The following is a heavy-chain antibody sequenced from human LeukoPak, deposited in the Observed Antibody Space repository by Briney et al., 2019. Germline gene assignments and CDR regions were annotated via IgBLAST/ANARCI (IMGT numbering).Heavy chain of an antibody. Sequence: SETLSLTCAVYGGSFSGYYWSWIRQPPGKGLEWIGEINHSGSTNYNPSLKSRVTISVDMSKNQFSLKLSSVTAADTAVYYCARGGYYDSSGYYFRYYFDYWGQGTLVTVSS. J-gene: IGHJ4*02. CDR2: INHSGST. D-gene: IGHD3-22*01. CDR3: ARGGYYDSSGYYFRYYFDY. V-gene: IGHV4-34*01. CDR1: GGSFSGYY.